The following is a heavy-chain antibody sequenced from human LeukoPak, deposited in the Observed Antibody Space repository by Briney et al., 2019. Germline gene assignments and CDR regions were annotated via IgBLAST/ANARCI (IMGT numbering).Heavy chain of an antibody. Sequence: SETLSPTCTVSGGSISSYYWSWIRQPPGKGLEWIGYIYYSGSTKYKSSLKSRVTRSVDTSKNQFSLKLRSVTAAYTAVYYCARGPRLQWLVLRYYYYYMDVWGKGTTVTISS. V-gene: IGHV4-59*01. CDR2: IYYSGST. D-gene: IGHD6-19*01. CDR1: GGSISSYY. CDR3: ARGPRLQWLVLRYYYYYMDV. J-gene: IGHJ6*03.